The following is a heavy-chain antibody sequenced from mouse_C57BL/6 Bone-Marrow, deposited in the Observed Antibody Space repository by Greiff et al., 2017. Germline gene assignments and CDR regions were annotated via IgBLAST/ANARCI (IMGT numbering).Heavy chain of an antibody. V-gene: IGHV14-3*01. CDR2: IDPANGNP. Sequence: VQLQQSVAELVRPGASVKLSCTASGFNIKNTYMHWVKQRPEQGLEWIGRIDPANGNPKYAPKIQGKATIPADTSSNTAYLQLSSLTSEDTAIYYCARRDYSNYWYFDVWGTGTTVTVSS. CDR1: GFNIKNTY. J-gene: IGHJ1*03. CDR3: ARRDYSNYWYFDV. D-gene: IGHD2-5*01.